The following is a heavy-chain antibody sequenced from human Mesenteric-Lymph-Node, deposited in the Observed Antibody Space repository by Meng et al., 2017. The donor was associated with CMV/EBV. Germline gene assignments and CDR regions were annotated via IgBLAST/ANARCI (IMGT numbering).Heavy chain of an antibody. CDR3: ARAGSTVTPLYYFDY. V-gene: IGHV3-21*01. Sequence: GGSLRLSCAASGFTFSNYAMNWVRQAPGKGLEWVSTISNSGDTTHYADSVKGRFTISRDNAKNSLYLQMNSLRAEDTAVYYCARAGSTVTPLYYFDYWGQGTLVTVSS. D-gene: IGHD4-11*01. CDR1: GFTFSNYA. J-gene: IGHJ4*02. CDR2: ISNSGDTT.